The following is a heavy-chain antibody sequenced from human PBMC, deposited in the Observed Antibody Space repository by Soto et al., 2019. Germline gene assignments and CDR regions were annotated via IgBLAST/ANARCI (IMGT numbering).Heavy chain of an antibody. CDR2: MNPNSGNT. CDR3: ASPAYGDYGMDV. V-gene: IGHV1-8*01. Sequence: QVQLVQSGAEVKKPGASVKVSCKASGYTFTSYDINWVRQATGQGLEWMGWMNPNSGNTGYAQKFQGRVTMTRNTSRSTAYMELSSLRSEDTAVYYCASPAYGDYGMDVWGQGTTVTVSS. D-gene: IGHD4-17*01. CDR1: GYTFTSYD. J-gene: IGHJ6*02.